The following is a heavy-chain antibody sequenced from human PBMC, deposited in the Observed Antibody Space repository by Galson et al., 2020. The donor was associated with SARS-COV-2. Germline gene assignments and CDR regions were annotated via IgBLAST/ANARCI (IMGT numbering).Heavy chain of an antibody. Sequence: SQTLSLTCAVHGGSLSGYYWNWIRLPPGKGLEWIGEINRSGSTNYNPSLTSRVTVSVETSKIQFSLKLSSVTAADTAVYYCARGRPICGWVPLSYWGQGTLVTVSS. D-gene: IGHD5-12*01. CDR1: GGSLSGYY. CDR2: INRSGST. V-gene: IGHV4-34*01. J-gene: IGHJ4*02. CDR3: ARGRPICGWVPLSY.